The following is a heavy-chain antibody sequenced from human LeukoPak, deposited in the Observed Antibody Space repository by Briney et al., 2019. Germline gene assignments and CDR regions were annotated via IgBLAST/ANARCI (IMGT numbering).Heavy chain of an antibody. V-gene: IGHV4-39*02. CDR2: RYYSGST. D-gene: IGHD3-22*01. CDR3: ARGRIAKIVVVHSFSYGMDV. J-gene: IGHJ6*02. CDR1: GGSISTSSDH. Sequence: SETLSLTCTVSGGSISTSSDHWGWIRQPPGKGLEWIGSRYYSGSTYYNPSLKSRVTISVDTSKNYLSLKLSSVTAADTAVYYCARGRIAKIVVVHSFSYGMDVWGQGTTVTVSS.